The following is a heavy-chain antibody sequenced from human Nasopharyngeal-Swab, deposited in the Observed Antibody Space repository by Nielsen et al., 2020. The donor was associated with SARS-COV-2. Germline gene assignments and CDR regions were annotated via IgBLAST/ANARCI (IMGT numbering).Heavy chain of an antibody. J-gene: IGHJ4*02. D-gene: IGHD2-15*01. Sequence: WIRQPPGKGLEWIGYIYYGGSTYYNPSLKRRVTISVDTSKNQFSLKLSSVTASDTAVYYCAREGNCSGGSCYSYFDYWGQGTLVTVSS. V-gene: IGHV4-30-4*01. CDR3: AREGNCSGGSCYSYFDY. CDR2: IYYGGST.